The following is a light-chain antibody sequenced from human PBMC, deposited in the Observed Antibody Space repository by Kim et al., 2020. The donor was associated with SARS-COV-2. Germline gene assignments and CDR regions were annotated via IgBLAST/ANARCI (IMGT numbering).Light chain of an antibody. J-gene: IGLJ2*01. CDR1: SNDVGGYNY. V-gene: IGLV2-11*01. CDR3: CSYAGSYTV. CDR2: DVS. Sequence: QSALTQPRSVSGSPGQSVTISCTGTSNDVGGYNYVYWYQQHPGKAPKLMIYDVSNRPSGVPDRFSGSKSGNTASLTISGLQPEDEADYYCCSYAGSYTVFGGGTQLTVL.